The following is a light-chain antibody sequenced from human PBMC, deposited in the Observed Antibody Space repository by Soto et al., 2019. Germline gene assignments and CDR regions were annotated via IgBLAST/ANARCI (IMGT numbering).Light chain of an antibody. CDR2: GAS. CDR3: QQYGTSTCS. V-gene: IGKV3-20*01. CDR1: QSGYSSY. J-gene: IGKJ2*02. Sequence: EIVLTQSPGTLSFSPGERATLSCRASQSGYSSYLAWYQQKPGQAPRLLIYGASSMATGIPDRFSGSGSGTDFTLTISRLEPDDFAVYYCQQYGTSTCSFGQGTKLEIK.